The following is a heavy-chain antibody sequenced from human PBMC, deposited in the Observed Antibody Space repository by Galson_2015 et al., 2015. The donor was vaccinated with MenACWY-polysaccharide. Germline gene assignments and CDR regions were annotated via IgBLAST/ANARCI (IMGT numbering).Heavy chain of an antibody. V-gene: IGHV1-8*01. CDR3: ARGRRDTAVAATAAALLDY. CDR2: MNPNSANT. J-gene: IGHJ4*02. Sequence: SVKVSCKASGYTFTSYDINWVRQATGQGLEWMGWMNPNSANTGYAQKFQGRVTMTRNTSISTAYMDLSSLTSEDTAVYYCARGRRDTAVAATAAALLDYWGQGILVTVSS. D-gene: IGHD6-19*01. CDR1: GYTFTSYD.